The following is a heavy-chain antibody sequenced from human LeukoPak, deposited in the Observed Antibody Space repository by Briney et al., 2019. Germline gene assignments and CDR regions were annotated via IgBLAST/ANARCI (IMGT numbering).Heavy chain of an antibody. D-gene: IGHD3-10*01. V-gene: IGHV3-48*01. CDR1: GFTFSSYS. CDR3: ARTHYFDY. J-gene: IGHJ4*02. CDR2: ISSSSTI. Sequence: GGSLRLSCAASGFTFSSYSMNWVRQAPGKGLEWVSYISSSSTIYYADSVKGRFTTSRDNAKNSLYLQMNSLRAEDTAVYYCARTHYFDYWGQGTLVTVSS.